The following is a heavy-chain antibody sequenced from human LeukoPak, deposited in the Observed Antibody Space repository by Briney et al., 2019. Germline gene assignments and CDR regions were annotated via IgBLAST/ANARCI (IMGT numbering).Heavy chain of an antibody. J-gene: IGHJ2*01. CDR2: ISYDGSNK. CDR1: GFTFSSYG. Sequence: KTGGSLRLSCAASGFTFSSYGMHWVRQAPGKGLEWVAVISYDGSNKYYADSVKGRFTISRDNSKNTLYLQMNSLRAEDTAVYYCAKDSRYCSGGSCPQSLDWYFDLWGRGTLVTVST. CDR3: AKDSRYCSGGSCPQSLDWYFDL. V-gene: IGHV3-30*18. D-gene: IGHD2-15*01.